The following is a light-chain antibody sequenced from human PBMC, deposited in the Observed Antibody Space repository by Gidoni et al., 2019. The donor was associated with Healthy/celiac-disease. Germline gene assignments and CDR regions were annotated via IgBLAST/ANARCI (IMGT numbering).Light chain of an antibody. CDR3: QQYGSSPWT. Sequence: IVLTQSPGTLSLSPGERATLSCRASQSVSSSYLAWYQQKPGQAPRLLIYGATSRATGIPDSFSGSGSGTDFTLTISRLEPEDFAVYYCQQYGSSPWTFXQXTKVEIK. V-gene: IGKV3-20*01. CDR2: GAT. J-gene: IGKJ1*01. CDR1: QSVSSSY.